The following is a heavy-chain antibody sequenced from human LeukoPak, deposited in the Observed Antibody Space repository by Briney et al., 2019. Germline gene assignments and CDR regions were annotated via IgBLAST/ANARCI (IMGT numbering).Heavy chain of an antibody. CDR3: AKVRGVDTAMVPLLYFDY. Sequence: SGGSLRLPCAASGFTFSSYAMSWVRQAPGKGLEWVSAISGSGGSTYYADSVKGRFTISRDNSKNTLYLQMNSLRAEDTAVYYCAKVRGVDTAMVPLLYFDYWGQGTLVTVSS. J-gene: IGHJ4*02. D-gene: IGHD5-18*01. V-gene: IGHV3-23*01. CDR1: GFTFSSYA. CDR2: ISGSGGST.